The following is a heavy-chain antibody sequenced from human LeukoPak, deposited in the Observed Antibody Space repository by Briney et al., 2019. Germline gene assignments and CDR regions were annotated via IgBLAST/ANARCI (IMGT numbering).Heavy chain of an antibody. CDR1: GDSISSGGYY. Sequence: SETLSLTCTVSGDSISSGGYYWSWIRQHPGKGLEWIGYIYYSGTAFYNPSLKSRVTISVDTSNNRFSLKLSSVSAADTAVYYCARTLPGDLNWFDPWGQGTLVAVSS. CDR2: IYYSGTA. J-gene: IGHJ5*02. V-gene: IGHV4-31*03. CDR3: ARTLPGDLNWFDP. D-gene: IGHD2-21*02.